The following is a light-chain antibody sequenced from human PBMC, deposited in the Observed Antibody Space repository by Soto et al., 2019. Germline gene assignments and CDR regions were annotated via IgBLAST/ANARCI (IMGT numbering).Light chain of an antibody. CDR3: QQYGSSGT. J-gene: IGKJ5*01. CDR2: GAS. V-gene: IGKV3-20*01. Sequence: EIVLTQSPATLSVSPVERATLSCRARQSVSNNYLAWYQQRPGQAPRLLIYGASNRATGIPDRFSGSGSGTDFTLTISRLEPEDFAVYYCQQYGSSGTFGQGTRMEIK. CDR1: QSVSNNY.